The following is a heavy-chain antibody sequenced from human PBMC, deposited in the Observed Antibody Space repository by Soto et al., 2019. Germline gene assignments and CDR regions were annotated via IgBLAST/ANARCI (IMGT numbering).Heavy chain of an antibody. CDR2: IYYSGST. CDR1: GGSVSSGSYY. J-gene: IGHJ6*02. CDR3: ARAYYYGSGRWVGLPESYYYYGMDV. V-gene: IGHV4-61*01. D-gene: IGHD3-10*01. Sequence: LSLTCTVSGGSVSSGSYYWSWIRQPPGKGLEWIGYIYYSGSTNYNPSLKSRVTISVDTSKNQFSLKLSSVTAADTAVYYCARAYYYGSGRWVGLPESYYYYGMDVWGQGTTVTVSS.